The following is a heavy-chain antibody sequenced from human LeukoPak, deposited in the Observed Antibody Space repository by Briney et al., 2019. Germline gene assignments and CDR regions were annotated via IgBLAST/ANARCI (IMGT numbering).Heavy chain of an antibody. CDR3: VGNVTALTRPRNSNWIDP. D-gene: IGHD4-17*01. Sequence: SETLSLTCTVSGFSISSGSYWGWIRQSPGKALEWIGSIYHSGSTFYNPSLRSRVTMSVDTSKNEFSLELTSVTAADTAVYYCVGNVTALTRPRNSNWIDPWGQGTLVIVSS. V-gene: IGHV4-38-2*02. J-gene: IGHJ5*02. CDR1: GFSISSGSY. CDR2: IYHSGST.